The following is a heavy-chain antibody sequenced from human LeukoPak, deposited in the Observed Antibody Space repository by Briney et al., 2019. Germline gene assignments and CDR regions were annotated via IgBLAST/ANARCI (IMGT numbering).Heavy chain of an antibody. D-gene: IGHD2-15*01. CDR2: ISWDGGST. J-gene: IGHJ6*03. V-gene: IGHV3-43D*03. CDR3: AKEEVIRSKNCSGGSCYHKSYYYYYMDV. Sequence: PGGSLRLSCAASGFTFDDYAMHWVRQAPGKGLEWVSLISWDGGSTYYADSVKGRFTISRDNSKNSLYLQMNSMRAEDTALYYCAKEEVIRSKNCSGGSCYHKSYYYYYMDVWGKGTTVTVSS. CDR1: GFTFDDYA.